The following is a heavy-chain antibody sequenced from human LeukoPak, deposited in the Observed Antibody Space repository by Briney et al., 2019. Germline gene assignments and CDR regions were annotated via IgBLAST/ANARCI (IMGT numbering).Heavy chain of an antibody. CDR3: AREDDYYGSAFDY. Sequence: GGSLRLSCAASGFTFSSYWMHWVRQAPGKGLEWVSYISSSSSTIYYADSVKGRFTISRDNAKNSLYLQMNSLRAEDTAVYYCAREDDYYGSAFDYWGQGTLVTVSS. V-gene: IGHV3-48*04. CDR1: GFTFSSYW. J-gene: IGHJ4*02. D-gene: IGHD3-10*01. CDR2: ISSSSSTI.